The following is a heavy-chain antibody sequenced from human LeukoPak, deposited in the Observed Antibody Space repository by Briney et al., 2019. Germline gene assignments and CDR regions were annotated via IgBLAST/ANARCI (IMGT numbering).Heavy chain of an antibody. Sequence: SQTLSLTCTVSGGSISSGGYYWSWIRQHPGKGLEWIGYIYYSGSTYYNPSLKSRVTISVDTSKNQFSLKLSSVTAADTAVYYCARVAPPDLYCSSTSCYLDYWGQGTLVTVSS. D-gene: IGHD2-2*01. CDR1: GGSISSGGYY. J-gene: IGHJ4*02. CDR2: IYYSGST. CDR3: ARVAPPDLYCSSTSCYLDY. V-gene: IGHV4-31*03.